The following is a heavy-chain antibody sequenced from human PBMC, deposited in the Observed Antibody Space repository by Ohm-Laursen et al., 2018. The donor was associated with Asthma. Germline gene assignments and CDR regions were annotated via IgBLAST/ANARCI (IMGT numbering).Heavy chain of an antibody. CDR1: GFTFSSYG. Sequence: RSLRLSCTASGFTFSSYGMHWVRQAPGKGLEPVAGILYDGRNKYYADSVKGRFTISRDNSKNTLYLQMNSLRAEDTAVYYCARDRSVIVVTGRVYYFDNWGQGTLVTVSS. D-gene: IGHD2/OR15-2a*01. CDR3: ARDRSVIVVTGRVYYFDN. V-gene: IGHV3-30*03. J-gene: IGHJ4*02. CDR2: ILYDGRNK.